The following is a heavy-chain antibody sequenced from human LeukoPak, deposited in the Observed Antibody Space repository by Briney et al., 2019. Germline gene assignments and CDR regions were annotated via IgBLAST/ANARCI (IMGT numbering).Heavy chain of an antibody. J-gene: IGHJ4*02. CDR3: ARDGITRQQKDFDY. CDR1: GFIFSSAW. D-gene: IGHD6-13*01. Sequence: GGSLRLSCAASGFIFSSAWMSWVRQAPGKGLEWVGHIKTKTDDGTTDYAAPVKGRFTISRDDSKNTVYLQMNSLRAEDTAVYYCARDGITRQQKDFDYWGQGTLVTVSS. CDR2: IKTKTDDGTT. V-gene: IGHV3-15*01.